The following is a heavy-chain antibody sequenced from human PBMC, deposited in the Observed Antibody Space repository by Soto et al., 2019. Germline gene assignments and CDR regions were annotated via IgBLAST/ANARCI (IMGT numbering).Heavy chain of an antibody. CDR3: ALQGGGTVAAATVSYDGIRL. Sequence: NGIRKAKGKGLEWLSYISGSGDTVYYADSVRGRFTISRDNAENSLYLQMNSLRVEDTALYYCALQGGGTVAAATVSYDGIRLWAQGT. V-gene: IGHV3-11*01. J-gene: IGHJ6*01. D-gene: IGHD2-15*01. CDR2: ISGSGDTV.